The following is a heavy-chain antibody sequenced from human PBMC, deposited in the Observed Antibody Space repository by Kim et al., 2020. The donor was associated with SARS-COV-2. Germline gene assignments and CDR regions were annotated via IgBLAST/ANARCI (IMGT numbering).Heavy chain of an antibody. V-gene: IGHV3-23*01. Sequence: GGSLRLSCAASGLPFSSFAVSWVRQAPGKGLEWVSAISRSGDTTYYADSVKGRFTISRDNSKNTLYLQMNSLRAEDTAVYYCAKRGAPAAKNGLDGWGQG. CDR3: AKRGAPAAKNGLDG. CDR2: ISRSGDTT. CDR1: GLPFSSFA. D-gene: IGHD2-2*01. J-gene: IGHJ6*02.